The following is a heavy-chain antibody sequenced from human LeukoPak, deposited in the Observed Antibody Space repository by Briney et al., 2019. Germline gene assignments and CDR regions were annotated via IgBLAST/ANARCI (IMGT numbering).Heavy chain of an antibody. CDR3: ARGPGGRRGYYPLEDDYYYHYMDV. CDR1: GGSFSGYY. J-gene: IGHJ6*03. V-gene: IGHV4-34*01. Sequence: SETLSLTCAVYGGSFSGYYWSWIRQPPGKGLEWIGEINHSGSTNYNPSLKSRVTISIDTSKNQFSLELKSVTAADTAVYYCARGPGGRRGYYPLEDDYYYHYMDVWGKGTTVTVSS. CDR2: INHSGST. D-gene: IGHD3-22*01.